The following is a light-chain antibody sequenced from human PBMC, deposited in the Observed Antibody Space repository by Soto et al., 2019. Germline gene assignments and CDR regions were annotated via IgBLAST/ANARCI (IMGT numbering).Light chain of an antibody. CDR1: QNIERY. V-gene: IGKV1-39*01. Sequence: DIQMTQSPSSLSASIGETITISCRASQNIERYLNWYQKKEGRAPQLLMFAAANLESGVPSRFRGSGSGTDFTLTISSLQPEDFATYYCQQTHSTLHSFGQGTKVDIK. J-gene: IGKJ2*01. CDR3: QQTHSTLHS. CDR2: AAA.